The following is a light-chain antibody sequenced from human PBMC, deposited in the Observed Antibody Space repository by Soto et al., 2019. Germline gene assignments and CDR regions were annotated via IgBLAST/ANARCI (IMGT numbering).Light chain of an antibody. J-gene: IGKJ2*01. V-gene: IGKV3-20*01. Sequence: EIVLTQSPGTLSLSPGARATLSCRASQSVSSDHLAWYQQKPGQAPRLLIYDASSRAPGIPDRFGGSGSATDFALTISRLEPEDFAVYYCQQYGSSPTFGQGTNVEIK. CDR3: QQYGSSPT. CDR2: DAS. CDR1: QSVSSDH.